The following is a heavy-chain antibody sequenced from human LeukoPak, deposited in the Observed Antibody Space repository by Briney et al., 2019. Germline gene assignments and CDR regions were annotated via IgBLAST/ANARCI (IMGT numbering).Heavy chain of an antibody. J-gene: IGHJ6*02. Sequence: PSETLSLTCTVSGGSISSYYWSWIRQPPGKGLEWIGEINHSGSTNYNPSHKSRVTISVDTSKNQFSLKLSSVTAADTAVYYCARGVTVTTADYYYYGMDVWGQGTTVTVSS. V-gene: IGHV4-34*01. CDR2: INHSGST. CDR3: ARGVTVTTADYYYYGMDV. D-gene: IGHD4-17*01. CDR1: GGSISSYY.